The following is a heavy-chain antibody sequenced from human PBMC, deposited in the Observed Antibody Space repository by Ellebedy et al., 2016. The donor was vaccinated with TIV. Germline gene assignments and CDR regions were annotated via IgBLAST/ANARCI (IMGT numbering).Heavy chain of an antibody. D-gene: IGHD3-10*01. J-gene: IGHJ5*02. Sequence: AASVKVSCKASGYTFTGYYMHWVRQAPGQGLEWMGWINPNSGGTNYAQKFQGRVTMTRDTSISTAYMELSRLRSDDTAVYYCARRRITMARGGTYNWFDPWGQGTLVTVSS. CDR2: INPNSGGT. CDR3: ARRRITMARGGTYNWFDP. CDR1: GYTFTGYY. V-gene: IGHV1-2*02.